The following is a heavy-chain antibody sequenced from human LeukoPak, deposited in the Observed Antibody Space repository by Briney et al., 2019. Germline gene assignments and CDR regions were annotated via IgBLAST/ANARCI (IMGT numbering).Heavy chain of an antibody. J-gene: IGHJ4*02. CDR2: IYYSGST. Sequence: SATLSLPCSVSGGSIISYYWSWMRQPPGKGREWIGYIYYSGSTNYNPSLQRRVTISVDTAKNQVSLKLSSVTAADTAVYYCARTDSYYDTSGYWHYYFDYCGQGTLVTVSS. D-gene: IGHD3-22*01. V-gene: IGHV4-59*01. CDR1: GGSIISYY. CDR3: ARTDSYYDTSGYWHYYFDY.